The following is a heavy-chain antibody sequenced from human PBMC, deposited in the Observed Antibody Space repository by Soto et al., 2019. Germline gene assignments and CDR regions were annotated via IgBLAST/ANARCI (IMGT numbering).Heavy chain of an antibody. Sequence: RXSXKVSCKASGYTXTSYGISWVRQEPGQGLEWMGWISAYNGNTNYAQKLQGRVTMTTDTHTSTAYMELRSLRSDDTAVYYCARDENGNWNYFDPWGQG. CDR2: ISAYNGNT. CDR1: GYTXTSYG. V-gene: IGHV1-18*04. D-gene: IGHD1-7*01. CDR3: ARDENGNWNYFDP. J-gene: IGHJ5*02.